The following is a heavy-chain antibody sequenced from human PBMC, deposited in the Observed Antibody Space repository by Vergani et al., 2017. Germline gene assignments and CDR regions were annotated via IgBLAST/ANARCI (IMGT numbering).Heavy chain of an antibody. V-gene: IGHV3-7*01. D-gene: IGHD2-2*01. CDR2: IKQEGSEK. J-gene: IGHJ6*03. Sequence: EVQLVESGGGLVQPGGSLRLSCAASGFTFSSYWMSWVRQAPGKGLAWVANIKQEGSEKYYVDSVKGRFTISRDNAKNSLYLQMNSLRAEDTAVYYCAKDRRYFSSTSFSYYYYYMDVWGKGTTVTVSS. CDR3: AKDRRYFSSTSFSYYYYYMDV. CDR1: GFTFSSYW.